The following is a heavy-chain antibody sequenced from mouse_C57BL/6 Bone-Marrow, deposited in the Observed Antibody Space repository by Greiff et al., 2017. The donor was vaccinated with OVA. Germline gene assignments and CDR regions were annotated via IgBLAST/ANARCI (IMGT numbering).Heavy chain of an antibody. V-gene: IGHV6-3*01. CDR3: LGTRFDD. CDR1: GFTFSNYW. Sequence: EVKLVESGGGLVQPGGSMKLSCVASGFTFSNYWMNWVRQSPEKGLEWVAQIRLTSDNYATHYAVSVKGRFTNSRDDSKSSVYHQSNNLRAENNGISYCLGTRFDDWGKGTTLTVSS. CDR2: IRLTSDNYAT. D-gene: IGHD2-13*01. J-gene: IGHJ2*01.